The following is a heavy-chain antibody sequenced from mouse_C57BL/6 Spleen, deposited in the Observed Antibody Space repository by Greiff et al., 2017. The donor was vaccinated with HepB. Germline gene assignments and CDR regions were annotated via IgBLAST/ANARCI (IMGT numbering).Heavy chain of an antibody. V-gene: IGHV10-1*01. J-gene: IGHJ2*01. Sequence: EVQLVESGGGLVQPKGSLKLSCAASGFSFNTYAMNWVRQAPGKGLEWVARIRSKSNNYATYYADSVKDRFTISRDDSESMLYLQMNNLKTEDTAMYYCVRQRSRDSSGYLDYWGQGTTLTVSS. D-gene: IGHD3-2*02. CDR2: IRSKSNNYAT. CDR1: GFSFNTYA. CDR3: VRQRSRDSSGYLDY.